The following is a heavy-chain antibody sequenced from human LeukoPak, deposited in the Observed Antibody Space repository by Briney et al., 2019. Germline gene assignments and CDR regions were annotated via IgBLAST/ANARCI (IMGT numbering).Heavy chain of an antibody. J-gene: IGHJ4*02. CDR1: GGSFSSGGYY. V-gene: IGHV4-31*03. CDR2: IYYSGST. Sequence: PSETLSLTCTVSGGSFSSGGYYWSWIRQHPGKGLEWIGYIYYSGSTYYNPSLKSRVTISVDTSKNQFSLKLSSVTAADTAVYYCARWTPRFCSGGSYYGVTPNPYYFDYWGQGTLVTVSS. CDR3: ARWTPRFCSGGSYYGVTPNPYYFDY. D-gene: IGHD2-15*01.